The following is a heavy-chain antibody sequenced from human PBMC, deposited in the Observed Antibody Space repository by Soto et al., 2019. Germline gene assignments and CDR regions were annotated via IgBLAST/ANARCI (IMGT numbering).Heavy chain of an antibody. J-gene: IGHJ5*02. CDR3: AHRRAYCSGGSCYSIWFDP. Sequence: QITLKESGPTLVKPTQTLTLTCTFSGFSLSTSGVGVGWIRQPPGKALEWLALIYWDDDKRYSPSLKSRLTITKDTPTNEVVLTMTNMDPVDTATYYCAHRRAYCSGGSCYSIWFDPWGQGTLVTVSS. CDR1: GFSLSTSGVG. V-gene: IGHV2-5*02. CDR2: IYWDDDK. D-gene: IGHD2-15*01.